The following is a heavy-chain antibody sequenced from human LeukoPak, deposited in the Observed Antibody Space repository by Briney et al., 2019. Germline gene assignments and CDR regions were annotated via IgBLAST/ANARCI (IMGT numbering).Heavy chain of an antibody. V-gene: IGHV3-7*01. CDR3: ARSGRGVDSFYFYMDV. J-gene: IGHJ6*03. CDR1: GFTFSAYP. CDR2: IKHDGSEKQDGSEK. Sequence: EGYLRLSCAVSGFTFSAYPMHWVRQAPGKGLEWVANIKHDGSEKQDGSEKNYVDSVKGRFTISRDNAKNSLYLQMNSLRAEDTAVYYCARSGRGVDSFYFYMDVWGKGTTVTVSS. D-gene: IGHD3-10*01.